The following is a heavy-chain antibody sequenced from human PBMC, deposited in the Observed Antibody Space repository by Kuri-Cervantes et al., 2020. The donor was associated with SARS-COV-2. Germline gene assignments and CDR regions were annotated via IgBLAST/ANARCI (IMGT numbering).Heavy chain of an antibody. CDR2: IKPNSGGT. J-gene: IGHJ5*02. CDR1: GYTFSGYY. V-gene: IGHV1-2*02. Sequence: ASVKVSCKASGYTFSGYYIHWVRQAPGQGLEWMGWIKPNSGGTNYAQKFQGRVTMTRDTSISTAYMELSRLRSDDTAVYYCAREGGWFDPWGQGPLSPFPQ. CDR3: AREGGWFDP.